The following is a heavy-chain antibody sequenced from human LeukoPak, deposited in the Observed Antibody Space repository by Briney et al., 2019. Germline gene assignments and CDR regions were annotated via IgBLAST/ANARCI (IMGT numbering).Heavy chain of an antibody. V-gene: IGHV3-30*03. J-gene: IGHJ6*02. Sequence: GGSLRLSCAASGFTFSSYGMHWVRQAPGKGLEWVAVISYDGSNKYYADSVKGRFTISRDNSKNTLYLQMNSLRAEDTAVYYCARGAVDTANAVWGQGTTVTVSS. CDR1: GFTFSSYG. CDR2: ISYDGSNK. CDR3: ARGAVDTANAV. D-gene: IGHD5-18*01.